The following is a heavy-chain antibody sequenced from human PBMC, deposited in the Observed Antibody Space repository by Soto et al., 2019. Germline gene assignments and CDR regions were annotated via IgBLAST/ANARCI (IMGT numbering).Heavy chain of an antibody. CDR1: GGSISSSSYY. J-gene: IGHJ3*02. D-gene: IGHD3-22*01. CDR3: ARTGYYDSSGYDAFDI. V-gene: IGHV4-39*07. Sequence: PSETLSLTCTVSGGSISSSSYYWGWIRQPPGKGLEWIGSIYYSGSTYYNPSLKSRVTISVDTSKNQFSLKLSSVTAADTAVYYCARTGYYDSSGYDAFDIWGQGTMVTVSS. CDR2: IYYSGST.